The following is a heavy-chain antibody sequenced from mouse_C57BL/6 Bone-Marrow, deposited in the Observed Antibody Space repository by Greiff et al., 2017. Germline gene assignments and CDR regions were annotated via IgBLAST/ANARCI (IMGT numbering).Heavy chain of an antibody. CDR2: IRNKANGYTT. J-gene: IGHJ4*01. V-gene: IGHV7-3*01. CDR3: ARYGDLLYAMDY. CDR1: GFTFTDYY. Sequence: EVQLVESGGGLVQPGGSLSLSCAASGFTFTDYYMSWVRQPPGKALEWLGFIRNKANGYTTEYSASVKGRFTISRDNSQSILYLQMNDLKAEDSATYYCARYGDLLYAMDYWGQGTSVTVSS.